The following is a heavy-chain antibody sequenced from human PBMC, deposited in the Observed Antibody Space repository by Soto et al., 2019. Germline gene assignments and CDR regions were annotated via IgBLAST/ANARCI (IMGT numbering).Heavy chain of an antibody. Sequence: EVQLLESGGGLVQPGGSLRLSCAASGFTFSSYAMSWVRQAPGKGLEWVSAISGSGGSTYYADSVKGRFTISRDNSKNTLYLQMNSLRAEDTAVYYCAKDSRWLVETHYYYGMDVWGQGTTVTVSS. CDR2: ISGSGGST. V-gene: IGHV3-23*01. CDR1: GFTFSSYA. CDR3: AKDSRWLVETHYYYGMDV. D-gene: IGHD6-19*01. J-gene: IGHJ6*02.